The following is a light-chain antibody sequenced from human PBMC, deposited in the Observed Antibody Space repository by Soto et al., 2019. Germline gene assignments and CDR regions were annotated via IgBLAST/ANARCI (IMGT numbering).Light chain of an antibody. J-gene: IGKJ1*01. CDR2: AAS. Sequence: DIQMTQSPSSLSASVGDRVTITCRASQSISSYLNWYQQKPGKAPKLLTYAASSLHSGVPSRFSGSGSGTDFTLNISSLQPYDVATYYCQRSYSTSWTFGPGTKVDIK. CDR1: QSISSY. V-gene: IGKV1-39*01. CDR3: QRSYSTSWT.